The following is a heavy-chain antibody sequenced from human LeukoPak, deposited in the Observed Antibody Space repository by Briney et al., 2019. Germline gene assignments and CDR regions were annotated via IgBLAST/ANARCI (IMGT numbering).Heavy chain of an antibody. Sequence: GGSLRLSCAASGFTFSSYAMSWVRQAPGKGLEWVSAISVCCDSTYYADSVKGRFTISRENSKNTLYLQMNSLRAEDSAVYYCAKMGRLGDYWGQGTLVTVSS. CDR1: GFTFSSYA. CDR2: ISVCCDST. D-gene: IGHD3-10*01. J-gene: IGHJ4*02. V-gene: IGHV3-23*01. CDR3: AKMGRLGDY.